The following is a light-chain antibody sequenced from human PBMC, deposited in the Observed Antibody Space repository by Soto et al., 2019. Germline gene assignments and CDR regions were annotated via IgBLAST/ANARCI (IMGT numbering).Light chain of an antibody. J-gene: IGLJ3*02. Sequence: QSALTQPASVSGSPGQSITISCTGTSSDVGGYNYVSWYQQHPGKAPKLMIYEVSNRPSGVSNRCSGSKSGNTASLTISGLQAEDEADYYCSSYTSSSPGVFGGGTKVTVL. V-gene: IGLV2-14*01. CDR1: SSDVGGYNY. CDR3: SSYTSSSPGV. CDR2: EVS.